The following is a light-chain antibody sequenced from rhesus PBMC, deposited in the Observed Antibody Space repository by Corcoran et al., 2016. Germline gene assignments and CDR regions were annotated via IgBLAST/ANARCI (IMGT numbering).Light chain of an antibody. V-gene: IGKV3-35*01. CDR1: QSVSSN. CDR3: QRDRNWPLT. CDR2: DAS. Sequence: EIVLTQSPATLSLSPGERATLSCRASQSVSSNLAWYQQAPGQAPSLLIYDASSRATGLPDRFSGSVSGKVFPLSISSLEPGGVGVFYCQRDRNWPLTVGGGTKVELK. J-gene: IGKJ4*01.